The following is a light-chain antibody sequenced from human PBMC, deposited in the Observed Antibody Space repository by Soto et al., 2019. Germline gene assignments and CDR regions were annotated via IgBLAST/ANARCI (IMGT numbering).Light chain of an antibody. CDR2: GAS. V-gene: IGKV3-20*01. Sequence: EIVLTQSPGTLSLSPGERATLSCRASQSVSNYLAWYQQKPGQAPRLLIYGASSRATGIPDRFSGSGSGTALPLTISRLEPEDFAVYYCQQYGTFRTFGQGTKVEIK. CDR1: QSVSNY. J-gene: IGKJ1*01. CDR3: QQYGTFRT.